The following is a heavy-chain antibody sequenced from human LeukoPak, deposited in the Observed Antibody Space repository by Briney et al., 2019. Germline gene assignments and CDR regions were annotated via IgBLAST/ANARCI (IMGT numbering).Heavy chain of an antibody. D-gene: IGHD3-16*02. J-gene: IGHJ5*02. Sequence: PGGSLRLSCAASGFTFSSYSMNWVRQAPGKGLEWVSSISSSSSYIYYADSVKGRFTISRDNAKNSLYLQMNSLRAEDTAVYYCARDQNDDYVWGSYRPWGQGTLVTVSS. CDR1: GFTFSSYS. CDR3: ARDQNDDYVWGSYRP. V-gene: IGHV3-21*01. CDR2: ISSSSSYI.